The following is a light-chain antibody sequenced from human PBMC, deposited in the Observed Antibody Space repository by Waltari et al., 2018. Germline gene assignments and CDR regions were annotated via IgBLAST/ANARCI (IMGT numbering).Light chain of an antibody. Sequence: DIQMTQSPSSLSASVGDRVTITCRASQSISTYLNWYQVKPGKAPKLLISAASTLQGGGPSRFSGSGSGADFTLTISNLQPDDYATYYCQQSYSIPCAFGQGTKLEIK. CDR2: AAS. J-gene: IGKJ2*01. CDR3: QQSYSIPCA. CDR1: QSISTY. V-gene: IGKV1-39*01.